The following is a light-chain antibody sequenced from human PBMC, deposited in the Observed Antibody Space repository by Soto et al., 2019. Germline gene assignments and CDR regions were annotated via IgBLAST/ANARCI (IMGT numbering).Light chain of an antibody. Sequence: DSRTTQSPSTLSASVGDRVTIPCRASQSISVWLAWYQQKAGKAPNLLIYKASRLESGVPSRFSGSGSETEFTLTISGLQPGDSATYYCQQYNSYSPTFGQGTKVDI. J-gene: IGKJ1*01. V-gene: IGKV1-5*03. CDR1: QSISVW. CDR3: QQYNSYSPT. CDR2: KAS.